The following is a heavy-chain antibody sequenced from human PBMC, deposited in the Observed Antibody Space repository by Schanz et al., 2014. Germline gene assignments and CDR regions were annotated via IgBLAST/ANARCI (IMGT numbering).Heavy chain of an antibody. CDR1: GFTFNSYG. D-gene: IGHD2-2*01. CDR3: AKSMYSASWAFDF. Sequence: QVQLVESGGGVVQPGRSLRLSCAASGFTFNSYGMHWVRQAPGKGLEWVAFIWNDGSNKYYADSVKGRFTISRDNSKNTLYVQMNTLRAADTSFYYCAKSMYSASWAFDFWGQGALVTVSS. CDR2: IWNDGSNK. V-gene: IGHV3-33*06. J-gene: IGHJ4*02.